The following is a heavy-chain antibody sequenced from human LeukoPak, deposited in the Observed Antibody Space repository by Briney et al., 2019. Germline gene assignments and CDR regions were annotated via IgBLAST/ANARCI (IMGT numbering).Heavy chain of an antibody. J-gene: IGHJ3*02. CDR2: IYYSGST. Sequence: SETLSLTCTVSGGSISSSSYYWGWIRQPPGKGLEWIGSIYYSGSTYYNPSLKSRVTISVDTSKNQFSLKLSSVTAEDTAVFYCARDHRPRAFDIWGQGTLVTVSS. CDR1: GGSISSSSYY. CDR3: ARDHRPRAFDI. V-gene: IGHV4-39*07.